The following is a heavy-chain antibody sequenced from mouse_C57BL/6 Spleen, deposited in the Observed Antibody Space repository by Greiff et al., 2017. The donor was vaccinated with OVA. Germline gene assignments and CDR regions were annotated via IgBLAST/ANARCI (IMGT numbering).Heavy chain of an antibody. CDR3: ARRSSYLYYFDY. D-gene: IGHD1-1*01. CDR2: ISSGSSTI. CDR1: GFTFSDYG. V-gene: IGHV5-17*01. Sequence: EVKLMESGGGLVKPGGSLKLSCAASGFTFSDYGMHWVRQAPEKGLEWVAYISSGSSTIYYADTVKGRFTISRDNAKNTLFLQMTSRRSEDTAMYYCARRSSYLYYFDYWGQGTTLTVSS. J-gene: IGHJ2*01.